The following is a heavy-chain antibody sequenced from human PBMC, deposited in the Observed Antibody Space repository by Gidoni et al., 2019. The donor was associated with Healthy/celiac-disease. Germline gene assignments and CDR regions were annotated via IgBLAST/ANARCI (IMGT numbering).Heavy chain of an antibody. CDR3: TTDPSYYDILTGGWRPGDY. V-gene: IGHV3-15*01. D-gene: IGHD3-9*01. CDR1: GFTFRNAW. CDR2: IKSKTDGGTT. Sequence: EVQLVESGGGLVKPGGSLRLSCAASGFTFRNAWMGWVRQAPGKGLEWVGRIKSKTDGGTTDYAAPVKGRFTISRDDSKNTLYLQMNSLKTEDTAVYYCTTDPSYYDILTGGWRPGDYWGQGTLVTVSS. J-gene: IGHJ4*02.